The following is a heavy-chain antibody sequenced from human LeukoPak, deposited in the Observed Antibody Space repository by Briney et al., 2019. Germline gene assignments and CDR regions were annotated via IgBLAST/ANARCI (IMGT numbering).Heavy chain of an antibody. CDR3: ARGATMVRGVIAHYYYYYMDV. J-gene: IGHJ6*03. V-gene: IGHV1-8*03. D-gene: IGHD3-10*01. CDR1: GYTFTSYD. Sequence: ASVKVSCKASGYTFTSYDINWVRQATGQGLEWMGWMNPNSGNTGYAQKFQGRVTITRNTSISTAYMGLSSLRSEDTAVYYCARGATMVRGVIAHYYYYYMDVWGKGTTVTVSS. CDR2: MNPNSGNT.